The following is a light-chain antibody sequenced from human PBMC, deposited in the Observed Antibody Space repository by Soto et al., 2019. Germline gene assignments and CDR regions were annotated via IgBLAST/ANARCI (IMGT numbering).Light chain of an antibody. J-gene: IGLJ2*01. V-gene: IGLV2-23*01. CDR2: DGS. CDR1: SRDVGSYDL. CDR3: CSYVGTSTVV. Sequence: QSALTQPASVSGSPGQSITISCTGTSRDVGSYDLVSWFQQHPGKAPRLMIYDGSKRPSGISYRFSGSKSGKTASLTISGLQAEDEADYYCCSYVGTSTVVFGGGTKVTVL.